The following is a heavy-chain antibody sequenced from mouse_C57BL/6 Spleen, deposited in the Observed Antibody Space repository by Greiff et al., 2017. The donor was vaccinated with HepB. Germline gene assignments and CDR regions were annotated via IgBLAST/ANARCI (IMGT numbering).Heavy chain of an antibody. CDR1: GFNIKDYY. CDR3: ARVSSLYYYAMDY. D-gene: IGHD1-1*01. V-gene: IGHV14-2*01. Sequence: EVQLQQSGAELVKPGASVKLSCTASGFNIKDYYMHWVKQRTEQGLEWIGRIDHEDGETKYAPTFQGKATITADTASNTAYLQLSSRPSEDPAVYYCARVSSLYYYAMDYWGQGTSVTVSS. CDR2: IDHEDGET. J-gene: IGHJ4*01.